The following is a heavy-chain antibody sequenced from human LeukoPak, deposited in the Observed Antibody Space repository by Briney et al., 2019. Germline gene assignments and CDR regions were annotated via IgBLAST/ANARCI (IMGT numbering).Heavy chain of an antibody. Sequence: SETLSLTCAVYGGSFSGYYWSWIRQPPGKGLEWIGEINHSGSTNYNPSLKSRVTISVDTSKNQFSLKLSSVTAADTAVYYCARENVLRYFPFDPWGQGTLVNVSS. CDR3: ARENVLRYFPFDP. D-gene: IGHD3-9*01. CDR1: GGSFSGYY. V-gene: IGHV4-34*01. CDR2: INHSGST. J-gene: IGHJ5*02.